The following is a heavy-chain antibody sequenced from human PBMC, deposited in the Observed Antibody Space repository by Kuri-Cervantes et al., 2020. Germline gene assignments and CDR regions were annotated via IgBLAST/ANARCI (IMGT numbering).Heavy chain of an antibody. CDR2: ISYDGSNK. CDR3: ARDTHGYSSGWKTPYYFDY. CDR1: GFTFSSYG. D-gene: IGHD6-19*01. Sequence: GESLKISCAASGFTFSSYGMHWVRQAPGKGLEWVAVISYDGSNKYYADSVKGRFTISRDNSKNTLYLQMNSLRAEDTAVYYCARDTHGYSSGWKTPYYFDYWGQGTLVTVSS. J-gene: IGHJ4*02. V-gene: IGHV3-30*03.